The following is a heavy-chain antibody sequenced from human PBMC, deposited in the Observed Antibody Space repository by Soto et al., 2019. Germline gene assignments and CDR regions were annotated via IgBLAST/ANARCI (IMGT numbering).Heavy chain of an antibody. CDR1: GGSISSINW. D-gene: IGHD2-15*01. Sequence: QVYLQESGPGLVKPSGTLSLTCGVSGGSISSINWWSWVRQTPGKGLEWIGDIYHNGRSNYNPSLKIRVTLSIDKSKNQFFLNLTTVTAADTAVYYCARSQGVVPTQAFDPWGQGTLVIVSS. CDR3: ARSQGVVPTQAFDP. J-gene: IGHJ5*02. V-gene: IGHV4-4*02. CDR2: IYHNGRS.